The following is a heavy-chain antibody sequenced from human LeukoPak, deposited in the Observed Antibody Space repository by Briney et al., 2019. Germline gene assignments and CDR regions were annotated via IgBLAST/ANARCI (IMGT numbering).Heavy chain of an antibody. J-gene: IGHJ6*04. CDR2: ISTSSSYI. CDR3: AELGITMIGGV. CDR1: GFTFSSYS. Sequence: GGSLRLSCAASGFTFSSYSMNWVRQAPGKGLEWVSSISTSSSYIHYADSVKGRFTISRDNAKSSLYLQMNSLRAEDTAVYYCAELGITMIGGVWGKGTTVTISS. D-gene: IGHD3-10*02. V-gene: IGHV3-21*01.